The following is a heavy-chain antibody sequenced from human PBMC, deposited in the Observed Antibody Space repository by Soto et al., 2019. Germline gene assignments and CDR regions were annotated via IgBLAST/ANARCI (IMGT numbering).Heavy chain of an antibody. D-gene: IGHD2-2*01. J-gene: IGHJ4*02. CDR2: ISYDGSNK. V-gene: IGHV3-30*18. Sequence: GWSLRLSCAASGFTFSSYGMHWVRQAPGKGLEWVAVISYDGSNKYYADSVKGRFTISRDNSKNTLYLQMNSLRAEDTAVYYCAKDGGYCSSTSCYDPDYWGQGTLVTVSS. CDR1: GFTFSSYG. CDR3: AKDGGYCSSTSCYDPDY.